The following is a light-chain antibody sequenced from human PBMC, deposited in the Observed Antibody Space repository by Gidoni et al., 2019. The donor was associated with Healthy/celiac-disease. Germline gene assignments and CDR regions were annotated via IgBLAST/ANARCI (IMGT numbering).Light chain of an antibody. CDR3: QQYNDNPPLT. Sequence: EIVMTQSPATLSVSPGERATLSCRASLNVSSNLALYQQKPGQAPRLLIYGAATRATGIPARFSSGRSGAKFTLTISSLQSEDFAVYYCQQYNDNPPLTFGRGTKVEIK. J-gene: IGKJ4*01. V-gene: IGKV3-15*01. CDR2: GAA. CDR1: LNVSSN.